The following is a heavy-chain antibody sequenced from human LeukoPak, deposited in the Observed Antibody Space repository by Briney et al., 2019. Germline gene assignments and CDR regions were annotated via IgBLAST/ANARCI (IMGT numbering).Heavy chain of an antibody. V-gene: IGHV7-4-1*02. CDR2: INTNTGNP. CDR3: ARETIDSSGWISASFSLAGYYFDY. Sequence: GASVKVSCKASGYTFTSYAMNWVRQAPGQGLEWMGWINTNTGNPTYAQGFTGRFVFSLDTSVSTAYLQISSLKAEDTAVYYCARETIDSSGWISASFSLAGYYFDYWGQGTLVTVSS. D-gene: IGHD6-19*01. CDR1: GYTFTSYA. J-gene: IGHJ4*02.